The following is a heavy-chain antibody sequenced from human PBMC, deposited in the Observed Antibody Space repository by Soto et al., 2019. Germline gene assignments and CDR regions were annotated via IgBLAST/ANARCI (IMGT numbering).Heavy chain of an antibody. D-gene: IGHD6-19*01. CDR2: FDPEDGET. CDR3: AKALHPEYSSGSHFDY. Sequence: GASVKVSCKVSRYTLTELSLHWVRQAPGKGLEWMGGFDPEDGETIYAQKFQGRVTMTEDTSTDTAYMELSSLRSEDTAVFYCAKALHPEYSSGSHFDYWGQGTLVTVSS. J-gene: IGHJ4*02. V-gene: IGHV1-24*01. CDR1: RYTLTELS.